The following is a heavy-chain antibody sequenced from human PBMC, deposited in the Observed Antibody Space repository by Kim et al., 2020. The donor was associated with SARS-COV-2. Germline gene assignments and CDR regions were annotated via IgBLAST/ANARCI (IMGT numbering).Heavy chain of an antibody. J-gene: IGHJ6*02. CDR3: ARDGFSLGYCSSTSCYTGMDV. D-gene: IGHD2-2*02. CDR1: GGSISSGGYY. V-gene: IGHV4-31*03. CDR2: IYYSGST. Sequence: SETLSLTCTVSGGSISSGGYYWSWIRQHPGKGLEWIGYIYYSGSTYYNPSLKSRVTISVDTSKNQFSLKLSSVTAADTAVYYCARDGFSLGYCSSTSCYTGMDVWDQGTTVTVSS.